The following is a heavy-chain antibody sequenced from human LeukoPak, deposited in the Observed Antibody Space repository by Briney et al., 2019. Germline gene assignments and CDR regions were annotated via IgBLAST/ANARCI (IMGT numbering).Heavy chain of an antibody. J-gene: IGHJ4*02. D-gene: IGHD3-10*01. CDR1: GFRFTDFW. CDR2: IRGDWHDT. V-gene: IGHV3-74*01. CDR3: ASDRVLGSGSLDN. Sequence: GGSLRLSCTASGFRFTDFWMHWVRQAPGKGLEWVSRIRGDWHDTTYADSVKGRFTISRDNAQNTLYLQMNSMRVEDTAVYYCASDRVLGSGSLDNWGQGTLVTVSS.